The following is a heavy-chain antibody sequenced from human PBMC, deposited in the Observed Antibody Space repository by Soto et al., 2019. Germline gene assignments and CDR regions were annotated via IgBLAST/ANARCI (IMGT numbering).Heavy chain of an antibody. J-gene: IGHJ3*02. CDR2: IYWDDDK. CDR3: AHILLTIPMIGQEHEALDI. V-gene: IGHV2-5*02. CDR1: GFSLSTSGVG. Sequence: QITLKESGPTLVKPTQTLTLTCTFSGFSLSTSGVGVGWIRQPPGKALEWLALIYWDDDKRYSPSLKSRLTITKATSKNQVVLTMTSMDPVDTATYYCAHILLTIPMIGQEHEALDIWGQGTMVTVSS. D-gene: IGHD3-22*01.